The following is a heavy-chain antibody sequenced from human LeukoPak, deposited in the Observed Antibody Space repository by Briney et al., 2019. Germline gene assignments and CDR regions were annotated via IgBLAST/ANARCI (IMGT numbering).Heavy chain of an antibody. CDR3: AKSGYNRFDY. Sequence: PGGSLRLSCAASGFTLSSSAMSWVRQAPGKGLEWVSNISGSGSGGSTYYADSVKGRFTISRDNSKNTLYLQMNSLRAEDTAVYYCAKSGYNRFDYWGQGTPVTVSS. CDR2: ISGSGSGGST. CDR1: GFTLSSSA. D-gene: IGHD5-24*01. V-gene: IGHV3-23*01. J-gene: IGHJ4*02.